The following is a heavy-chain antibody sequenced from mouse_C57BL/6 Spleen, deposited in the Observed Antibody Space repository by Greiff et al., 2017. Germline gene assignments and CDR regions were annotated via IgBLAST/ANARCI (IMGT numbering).Heavy chain of an antibody. Sequence: QVQLQQPGTELVKPGASVKLSCKASGYTFTSYWMHWVKQRPGQGLEWIGNINPSNGGTNYNEKFKSKATLTVDKSSSTAYMQLSSLTSEDSAVYYCASPGTTVVARYWYCDVWGTGTTVTVSS. V-gene: IGHV1-53*01. D-gene: IGHD1-1*01. CDR2: INPSNGGT. CDR1: GYTFTSYW. CDR3: ASPGTTVVARYWYCDV. J-gene: IGHJ1*03.